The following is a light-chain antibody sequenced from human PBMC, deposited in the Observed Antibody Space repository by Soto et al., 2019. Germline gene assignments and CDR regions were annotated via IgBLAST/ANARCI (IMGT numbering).Light chain of an antibody. CDR2: LNSDGSH. CDR1: SGHSNYA. CDR3: QTWGTGIKVV. J-gene: IGLJ2*01. V-gene: IGLV4-69*01. Sequence: QPVLTQSPSASASLGASVKLTCTLSSGHSNYAIAWLQQQPEKGPRYLMKLNSDGSHSKGDGIPDRFSGSSSGAERYLTISSLQSEDEADYYCQTWGTGIKVVFGGGTKLTVL.